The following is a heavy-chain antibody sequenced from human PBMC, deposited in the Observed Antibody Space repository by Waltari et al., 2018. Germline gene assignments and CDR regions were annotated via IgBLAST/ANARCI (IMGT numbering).Heavy chain of an antibody. D-gene: IGHD6-13*01. Sequence: QLVQSGAEVKKPGASVKVSCKASGYIFSNYGITWVRKAPGQGLGWMGWIYPYIGNPKYEQSLQGRVTLTTDTSTTTAYMEIRSLRSDDTAIYYCARDDADSSNFGGFWGQGTLVTVSS. CDR1: GYIFSNYG. J-gene: IGHJ4*02. CDR2: IYPYIGNP. V-gene: IGHV1-18*01. CDR3: ARDDADSSNFGGF.